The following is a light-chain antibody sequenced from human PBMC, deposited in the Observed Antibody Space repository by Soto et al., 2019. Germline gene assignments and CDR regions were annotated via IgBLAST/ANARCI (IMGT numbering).Light chain of an antibody. CDR1: SSDVGGYNY. Sequence: ALTQPASVSGSPGQSITISCTGTSSDVGGYNYVSWYQQHPGKAPKLMIYEVSNRPSGASNRFSDPKSGNTASLTISGLQAEDEADYYCSSYTSSSTLYVFGTGTKVTVL. J-gene: IGLJ1*01. V-gene: IGLV2-14*01. CDR3: SSYTSSSTLYV. CDR2: EVS.